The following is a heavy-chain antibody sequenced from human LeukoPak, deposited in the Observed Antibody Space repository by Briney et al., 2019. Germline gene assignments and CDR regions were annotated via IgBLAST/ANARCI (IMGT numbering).Heavy chain of an antibody. J-gene: IGHJ3*02. D-gene: IGHD6-19*01. CDR2: ISWDSGSI. CDR3: AKDISLFSSGWSNDAFDI. Sequence: PGGSLRLSCAASGFTFSSYWMHWVRQAPGKGLEWVSGISWDSGSIGYADSVKGRFTISRDNAKNSLYLQMNSLRPEDTALYYCAKDISLFSSGWSNDAFDIWGQGTMVTVSS. V-gene: IGHV3-9*01. CDR1: GFTFSSYW.